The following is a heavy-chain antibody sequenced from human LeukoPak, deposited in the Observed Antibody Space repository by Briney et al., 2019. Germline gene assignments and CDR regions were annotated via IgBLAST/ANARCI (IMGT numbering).Heavy chain of an antibody. CDR2: INPNSGGT. J-gene: IGHJ4*02. D-gene: IGHD3-22*01. CDR3: ARGIRSGGYMIVRDY. Sequence: GASVKVSCKASGYTFTGYYMHWVRQAPGQGLEWMGWINPNSGGTNYAQKFQGRVTMTRDTSISTAYMELSRLRSEDTAVYYCARGIRSGGYMIVRDYWGQGTLVTVSS. CDR1: GYTFTGYY. V-gene: IGHV1-2*02.